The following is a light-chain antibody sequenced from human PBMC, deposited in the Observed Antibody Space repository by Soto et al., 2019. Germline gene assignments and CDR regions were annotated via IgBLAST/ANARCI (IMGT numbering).Light chain of an antibody. Sequence: EIVLTQAPATLSLSPGESATLSCWASQSVSSYLAWYQQKPGQAPRLLIYDASISATGIPARFSGSGSGTDFPLTIRGLEPEYFAVYYGQSRSNLPYTFGQGTKLEIK. CDR2: DAS. J-gene: IGKJ2*01. CDR3: QSRSNLPYT. V-gene: IGKV3-11*01. CDR1: QSVSSY.